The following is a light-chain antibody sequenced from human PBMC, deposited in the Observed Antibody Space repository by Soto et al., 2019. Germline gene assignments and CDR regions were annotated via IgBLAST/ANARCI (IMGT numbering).Light chain of an antibody. V-gene: IGKV1-5*03. Sequence: DIQMTQSPSTLSASVGDRVTITCRASQSISSWLAWYQQKPGKAPKLLIYKASSLESGVPSRFSGSGSGTKFTLTIGSLQSEDFAVYYCQQYNNWLTWTFGQGTKVDIK. CDR1: QSISSW. CDR3: QQYNNWLTWT. J-gene: IGKJ1*01. CDR2: KAS.